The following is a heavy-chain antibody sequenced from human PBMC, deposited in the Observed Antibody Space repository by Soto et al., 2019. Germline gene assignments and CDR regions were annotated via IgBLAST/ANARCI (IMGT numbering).Heavy chain of an antibody. D-gene: IGHD4-17*01. V-gene: IGHV2-5*02. Sequence: QITLKESGPTLVKPTQTLTLTCTFSGFSLSTSGVGVGWIRQPPGKALEWLALIYWDDDKRYSPSLKSRLTITKDTSKNQVVLTMTNMDPVDTATYYCAHRRETTVISRRYAFDIWGQGTMVTVSS. CDR1: GFSLSTSGVG. CDR3: AHRRETTVISRRYAFDI. J-gene: IGHJ3*02. CDR2: IYWDDDK.